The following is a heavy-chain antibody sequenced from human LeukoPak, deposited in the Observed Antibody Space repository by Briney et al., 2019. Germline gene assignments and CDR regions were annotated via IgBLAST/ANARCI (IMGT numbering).Heavy chain of an antibody. CDR3: ARGSPSLVDY. V-gene: IGHV3-21*01. CDR1: GFTFAGYA. CDR2: ISSSSSYI. J-gene: IGHJ4*02. D-gene: IGHD6-6*01. Sequence: GGSLRLSCAASGFTFAGYAMSWVRQGPGKGLEWVSSISSSSSYIYYADSVKGRFTISRDNAKNSLYLQMNSLRAEDTAVYYCARGSPSLVDYWGQGTLVTVSS.